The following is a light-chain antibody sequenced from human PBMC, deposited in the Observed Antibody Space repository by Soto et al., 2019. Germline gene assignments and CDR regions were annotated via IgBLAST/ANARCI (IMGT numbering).Light chain of an antibody. V-gene: IGKV1-6*01. CDR1: QGIRND. Sequence: AIQMTQSPSSLSASVGDRVTITCRASQGIRNDLGWYQQKPGKAPKLLIYAASSLQSGVPSRFSGSGSGPDFTLTISSLQPEDFATYYCLQDYNYPTFGGGTKVEIK. J-gene: IGKJ4*01. CDR2: AAS. CDR3: LQDYNYPT.